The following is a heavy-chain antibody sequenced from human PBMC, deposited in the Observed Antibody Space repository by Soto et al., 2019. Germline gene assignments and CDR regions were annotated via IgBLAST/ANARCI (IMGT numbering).Heavy chain of an antibody. CDR2: IYYSGSS. D-gene: IGHD1-26*01. CDR3: ARVKRSVSSMTWFDY. V-gene: IGHV4-39*07. Sequence: SETLSLTCTVSGGYISSSSYYWGWIRKPPGKGLEWIGSIYYSGSSYYNPSLKSRVTISVDTSKNQFSLKLRSETAADTAVYYCARVKRSVSSMTWFDYWGQGTLVTVSS. J-gene: IGHJ4*02. CDR1: GGYISSSSYY.